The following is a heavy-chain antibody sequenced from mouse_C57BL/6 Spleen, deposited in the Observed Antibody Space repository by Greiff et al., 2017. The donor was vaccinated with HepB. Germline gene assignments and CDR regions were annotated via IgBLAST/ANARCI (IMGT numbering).Heavy chain of an antibody. CDR3: ARDSSGYEAMDY. J-gene: IGHJ4*01. D-gene: IGHD3-2*02. V-gene: IGHV1-18*01. Sequence: EVQLQQSGPELVKPGASVKIPCKASGYTFTDYNMDWVKQSHGKSLEWIGDINPNNGGTIYNQKFKGKATLTVDKSSSKAYMELRSLTSEDTAVYYCARDSSGYEAMDYWGQGTSVTVSS. CDR2: INPNNGGT. CDR1: GYTFTDYN.